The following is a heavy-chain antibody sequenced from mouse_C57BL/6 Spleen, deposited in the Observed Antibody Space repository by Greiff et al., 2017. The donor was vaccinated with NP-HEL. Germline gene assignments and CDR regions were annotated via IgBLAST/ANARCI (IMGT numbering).Heavy chain of an antibody. CDR1: GYSFTGYF. CDR3: AREGNWYYFDY. Sequence: EVQLQQSGPELVKPGDSVKISCKASGYSFTGYFMNWVMQSHGKSLEWIGRINPYNGDTFYNQKFKGKATLTVDKSSSTAHMELRRRTSEDSAVYYCAREGNWYYFDYWGQGTTLTVSS. D-gene: IGHD4-1*01. V-gene: IGHV1-20*01. CDR2: INPYNGDT. J-gene: IGHJ2*01.